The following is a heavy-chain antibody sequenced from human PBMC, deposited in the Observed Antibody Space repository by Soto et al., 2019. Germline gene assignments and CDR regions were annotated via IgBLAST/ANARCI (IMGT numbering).Heavy chain of an antibody. D-gene: IGHD3-10*01. CDR2: IDGSGTTK. CDR3: ARGFGRFNY. J-gene: IGHJ4*02. V-gene: IGHV3-48*03. Sequence: EVQLLESGGGLVQPGGSLRLSCGVSGFTFNDFEMNWVRQAPGKGLEWLAYIDGSGTTKKYADSVRGRFTISRDNPNNSLFLQMSSLSAADVAIYYCARGFGRFNYWGQGTLVSVSS. CDR1: GFTFNDFE.